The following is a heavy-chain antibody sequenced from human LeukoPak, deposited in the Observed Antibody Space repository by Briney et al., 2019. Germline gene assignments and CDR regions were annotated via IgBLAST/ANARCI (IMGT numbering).Heavy chain of an antibody. CDR1: GFTFSSYA. CDR3: AKDRGPGVRWYYYYMDV. CDR2: ISGSGGGT. J-gene: IGHJ6*03. D-gene: IGHD4-23*01. Sequence: TGGSLRLSCAASGFTFSSYAMNWVRQAPGKGLEWVSGISGSGGGTYYADSVKGRFTISRDNSKNTLYLQMNSLRAEDTAVYYCAKDRGPGVRWYYYYMDVWGKGTTVTISS. V-gene: IGHV3-23*01.